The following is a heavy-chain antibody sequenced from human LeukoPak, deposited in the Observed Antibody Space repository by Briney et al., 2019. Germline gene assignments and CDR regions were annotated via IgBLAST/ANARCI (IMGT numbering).Heavy chain of an antibody. D-gene: IGHD3-22*01. J-gene: IGHJ4*02. CDR1: GITLSNYV. CDR3: AKRGVVIRVILVGFHKEAYYFDS. V-gene: IGHV3-23*01. CDR2: ISGSGGGT. Sequence: PGGSLRLSCAVSGITLSNYVMSWVRQAPGKGLVWVAGISGSGGGTVYADSVKGRFTISRDNPKNTLYLQMNSLRAEDTAVYFCAKRGVVIRVILVGFHKEAYYFDSWGQGALVTVSS.